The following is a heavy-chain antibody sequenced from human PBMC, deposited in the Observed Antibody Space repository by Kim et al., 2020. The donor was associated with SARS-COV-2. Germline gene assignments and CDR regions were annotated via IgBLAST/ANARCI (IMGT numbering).Heavy chain of an antibody. Sequence: GGSLRLSCAASGFTFSSYSMNWVRHAPGKGLEWVSYISSSSSTIYYADSVKGRFTISRDNAKNSLYLQMNSRRDEDTDVYYCARGLGSCSSSWYSLNYDYYSLDVWGQGTTVSVSS. D-gene: IGHD6-13*01. J-gene: IGHJ6*02. CDR2: ISSSSSTI. CDR1: GFTFSSYS. V-gene: IGHV3-48*02. CDR3: ARGLGSCSSSWYSLNYDYYSLDV.